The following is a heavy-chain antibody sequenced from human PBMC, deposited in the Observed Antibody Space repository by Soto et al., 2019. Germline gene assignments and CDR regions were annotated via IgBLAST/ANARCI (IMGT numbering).Heavy chain of an antibody. CDR3: ASHPAAMEVYYGMDV. J-gene: IGHJ6*02. V-gene: IGHV4-34*01. D-gene: IGHD2-2*01. CDR2: INHSGST. Sequence: SETLSLTCAVYGGSFSGYYWSWIRQPPGKGLEWIGEINHSGSTNYNPSLKSRVTISVDTSKNQFSLKLSSVTAADTAGYYCASHPAAMEVYYGMDVWGQVPLVTVSS. CDR1: GGSFSGYY.